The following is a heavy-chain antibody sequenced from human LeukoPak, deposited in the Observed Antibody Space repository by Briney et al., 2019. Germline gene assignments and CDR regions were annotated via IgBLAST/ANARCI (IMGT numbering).Heavy chain of an antibody. V-gene: IGHV3-48*03. CDR2: ISSSGSTI. CDR3: ARAIMKDIVVVVAATPIGY. J-gene: IGHJ4*02. CDR1: GFTFSSYE. Sequence: GGSLRLSCAASGFTFSSYEMNWVRQAPGKGLEWVSYISSSGSTIYYAASVKGRFTISRDNAKNSLYLQMNSLRAEDTAVYYCARAIMKDIVVVVAATPIGYWGQGTLVTVSS. D-gene: IGHD2-15*01.